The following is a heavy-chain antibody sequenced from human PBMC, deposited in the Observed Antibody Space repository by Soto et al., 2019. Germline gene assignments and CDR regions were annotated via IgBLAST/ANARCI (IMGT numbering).Heavy chain of an antibody. CDR2: IFYLGSS. J-gene: IGHJ5*02. V-gene: IGHV4-39*01. CDR3: ARHSLALRKNNWFDP. Sequence: SETPSLTCTVSGDSIISSDFYWGWVRQPPGKGLEWIGSIFYLGSSYYNPSLKSRVTMSVDTSKNQFSLRLRSVTAADTALYFCARHSLALRKNNWFDPWGQGIMVTVYS. D-gene: IGHD3-3*02. CDR1: GDSIISSDFY.